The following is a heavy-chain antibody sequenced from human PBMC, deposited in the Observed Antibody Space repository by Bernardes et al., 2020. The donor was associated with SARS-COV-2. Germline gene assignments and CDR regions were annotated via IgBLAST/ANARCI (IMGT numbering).Heavy chain of an antibody. CDR3: ARSVSYYYGMDV. J-gene: IGHJ6*02. V-gene: IGHV3-33*01. CDR2: IWYDGSNK. Sequence: GGSLRLSCAASGFTFSSYGMHWVRQAPGKGLEWVSVIWYDGSNKYYADSVKGRFTISRDNSKNTLYLQMNSLRAEDTAVYYCARSVSYYYGMDVWGQGTTVTVSS. CDR1: GFTFSSYG.